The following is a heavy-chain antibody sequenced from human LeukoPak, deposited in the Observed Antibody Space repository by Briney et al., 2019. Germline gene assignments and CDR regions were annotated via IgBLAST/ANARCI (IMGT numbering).Heavy chain of an antibody. D-gene: IGHD3-22*01. J-gene: IGHJ4*02. V-gene: IGHV3-9*01. CDR2: ISWNSGSI. Sequence: GRSLRLSCAASGFTFDDYAMHWVRQAPGKGLELVSGISWNSGSIGYADSVKGRFTISRDNAKNPLYLQMNSLRAEDTALYYCAKDKRGYYDSSGGNDYWGQGTLVTVSS. CDR1: GFTFDDYA. CDR3: AKDKRGYYDSSGGNDY.